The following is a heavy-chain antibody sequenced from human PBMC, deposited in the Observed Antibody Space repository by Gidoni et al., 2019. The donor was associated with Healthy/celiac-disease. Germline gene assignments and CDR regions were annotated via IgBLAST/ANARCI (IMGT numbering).Heavy chain of an antibody. Sequence: QVQLVQYGAEVKKPGASVKVSCKASGYTFPGYYMPWVRQAPGQGLEWMGWINPNSGGTNYAQKFQGRVTMTRDTSISTAYMELSRLRSDDTAVYYCARDGVEMATTNYYFDYWGQGTLVTVSS. CDR2: INPNSGGT. J-gene: IGHJ4*02. CDR3: ARDGVEMATTNYYFDY. V-gene: IGHV1-2*02. D-gene: IGHD2-21*01. CDR1: GYTFPGYY.